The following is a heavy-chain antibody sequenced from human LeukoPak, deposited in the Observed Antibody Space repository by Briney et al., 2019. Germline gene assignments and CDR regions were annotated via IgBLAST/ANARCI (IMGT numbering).Heavy chain of an antibody. V-gene: IGHV1-69*06. Sequence: GASVKVSCKASGGTFSSYAISWVRQAPGQGLEWMGGIIPIFGTANYAQKFQGRVTITADKSTSTAYMELSSLRSEDTAVYYCAAAVLGYCSSTSCYGQYNWFDPWGQGTLVTVSS. CDR2: IIPIFGTA. J-gene: IGHJ5*02. CDR1: GGTFSSYA. D-gene: IGHD2-2*01. CDR3: AAAVLGYCSSTSCYGQYNWFDP.